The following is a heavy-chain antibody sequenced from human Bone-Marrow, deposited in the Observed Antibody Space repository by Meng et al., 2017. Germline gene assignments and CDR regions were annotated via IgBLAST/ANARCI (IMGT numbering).Heavy chain of an antibody. V-gene: IGHV4-34*01. CDR3: ARGLRAARPLLFGY. CDR1: GGCFSGYY. J-gene: IGHJ4*02. CDR2: INHSGST. Sequence: WGLCLLKLSESLALTSAVYGGCFSGYYCSWIRHPPGKGLEWIGEINHSGSTNYNPSLKSRVTISVDTSKNQFSLKLSSVTAADTAVYYCARGLRAARPLLFGYWGQGTLVTVSS. D-gene: IGHD6-6*01.